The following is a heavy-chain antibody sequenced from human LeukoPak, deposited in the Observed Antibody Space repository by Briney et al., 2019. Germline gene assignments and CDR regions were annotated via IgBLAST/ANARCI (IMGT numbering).Heavy chain of an antibody. CDR3: ARDKGGYCRCTSCYILPNNLLDP. J-gene: IGHJ5*02. CDR2: IIPILGIA. CDR1: GGTFSSYA. Sequence: ASVKPSCKASGGTFSSYAISWGRQAPGQGLEWRGRIIPILGIANYAQKFQGRVTIPAEKSTSTAYMELSSLRYEDMAVYYSARDKGGYCRCTSCYILPNNLLDPWRQGTLVSVPS. V-gene: IGHV1-69*04. D-gene: IGHD2-2*02.